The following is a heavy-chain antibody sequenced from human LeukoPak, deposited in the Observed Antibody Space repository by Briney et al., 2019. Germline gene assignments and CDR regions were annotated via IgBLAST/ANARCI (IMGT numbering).Heavy chain of an antibody. CDR1: GFTFSSYS. Sequence: TGGSLRLSSAASGFTFSSYSMNWVRQAPGKGLEWVSYISSSSSTIYYADSVKGRFTISRDNAKNSLYLQMNSLRAEDTAVYYCARDRSSGYYGSFDFWGQGTLVTVSS. V-gene: IGHV3-48*01. CDR3: ARDRSSGYYGSFDF. CDR2: ISSSSSTI. J-gene: IGHJ4*02. D-gene: IGHD3-10*01.